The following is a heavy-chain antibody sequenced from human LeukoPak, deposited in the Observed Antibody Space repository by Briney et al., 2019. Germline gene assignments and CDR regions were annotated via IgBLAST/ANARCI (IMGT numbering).Heavy chain of an antibody. CDR2: INHSGST. V-gene: IGHV4-34*01. CDR3: ARGGMAAADPLNDY. J-gene: IGHJ4*02. D-gene: IGHD6-13*01. CDR1: GGSFSGYY. Sequence: MTSETLSLTCAVYGGSFSGYYWSWIRQPPGKGLEWIGEINHSGSTNYNPSLESRVTISVDTSKNQFSLKLSSVTAADTAVYYCARGGMAAADPLNDYWGQGTLVTVSS.